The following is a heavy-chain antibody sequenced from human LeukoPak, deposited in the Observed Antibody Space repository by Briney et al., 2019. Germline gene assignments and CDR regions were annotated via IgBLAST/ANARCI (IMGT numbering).Heavy chain of an antibody. V-gene: IGHV6-1*01. CDR2: TYYRSKWYN. Sequence: SQTLSLTCAISGDSVSSNSATWNWIRQSPSRGLEWLGRTYYRSKWYNDYGVSVKSRITINPDTSKNQFSLQLKSVTPEDTAVYYCARAMRKTAAGTFYFDYWGQGTLSPSPQ. CDR3: ARAMRKTAAGTFYFDY. D-gene: IGHD1/OR15-1a*01. J-gene: IGHJ4*02. CDR1: GDSVSSNSAT.